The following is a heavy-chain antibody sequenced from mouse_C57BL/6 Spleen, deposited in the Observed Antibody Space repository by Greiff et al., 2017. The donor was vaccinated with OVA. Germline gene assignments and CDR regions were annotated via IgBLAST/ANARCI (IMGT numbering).Heavy chain of an antibody. J-gene: IGHJ3*01. Sequence: VQLQQPGAELVRPGSSVKLSCKASGYTFTSYWMDWVKQRPGQGLEWIGNIYPSDSETHYNQKFKDKATLTVDKSSSTAYMQLSSLTSEDSAVYYCARRNIYYYGSSPFAYWGQGTLVTVSA. D-gene: IGHD1-1*01. V-gene: IGHV1-61*01. CDR1: GYTFTSYW. CDR2: IYPSDSET. CDR3: ARRNIYYYGSSPFAY.